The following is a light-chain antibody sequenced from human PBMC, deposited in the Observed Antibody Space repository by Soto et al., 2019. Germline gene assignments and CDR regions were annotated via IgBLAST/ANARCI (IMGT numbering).Light chain of an antibody. CDR1: NSDIGGYTY. V-gene: IGLV2-8*01. J-gene: IGLJ1*01. CDR2: EVN. CDR3: SSYSRSINYV. Sequence: QSVLRQPPSASGSPGHSVTISCTGTNSDIGGYTYVSWYQQLPGKAPKLMIYEVNKRPSGIPDRFSGSKSGNTASLTVSGLQPEDEAEYFCSSYSRSINYVFGTGTKVTV.